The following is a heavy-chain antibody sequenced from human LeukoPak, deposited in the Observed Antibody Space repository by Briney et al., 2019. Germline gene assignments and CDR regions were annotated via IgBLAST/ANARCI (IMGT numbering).Heavy chain of an antibody. D-gene: IGHD1-26*01. J-gene: IGHJ3*02. V-gene: IGHV3-7*01. CDR3: ARDQGIVGATTNAFDI. Sequence: GGSLRLSCAASGFTFSSYWMSWVRQAPGKGLEWVAHIKQDGSEKYYVDSVKGRFTISRDNAKNSLYLQMNSLRAEDTAVYYCARDQGIVGATTNAFDIWGQGTMVTVSS. CDR1: GFTFSSYW. CDR2: IKQDGSEK.